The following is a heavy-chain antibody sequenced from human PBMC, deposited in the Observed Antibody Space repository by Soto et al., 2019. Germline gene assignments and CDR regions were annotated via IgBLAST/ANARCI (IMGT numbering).Heavy chain of an antibody. CDR1: GYTFTSYG. J-gene: IGHJ4*02. V-gene: IGHV1-18*01. CDR2: ISAYNGNT. Sequence: ASVKVFCKASGYTFTSYGISWVRQAPGQGLEWMGWISAYNGNTNYAQKLQGRVTMTTDTSTSTAYMELRSLRSDDTAVYYCARLGHYDILTGYYTAFDYWGQGTLVTVSS. CDR3: ARLGHYDILTGYYTAFDY. D-gene: IGHD3-9*01.